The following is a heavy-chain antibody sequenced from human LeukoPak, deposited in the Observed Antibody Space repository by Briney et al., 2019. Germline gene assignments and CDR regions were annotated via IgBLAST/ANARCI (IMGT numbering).Heavy chain of an antibody. CDR2: IYYSGST. D-gene: IGHD2-2*01. J-gene: IGHJ6*03. CDR1: GGSISSYY. V-gene: IGHV4-59*12. Sequence: SETLSLTCTVSGGSISSYYWSWIRQPPGKGLEWIGYIYYSGSTNYNPSLKSRVTISVDTSKNQFSLKLSSVTAADTAVYYCARRGVVVVPAAMQEGTNYYMDVWGKGTTVTISS. CDR3: ARRGVVVVPAAMQEGTNYYMDV.